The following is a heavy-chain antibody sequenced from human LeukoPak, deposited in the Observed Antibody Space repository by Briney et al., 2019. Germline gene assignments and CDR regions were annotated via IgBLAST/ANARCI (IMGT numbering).Heavy chain of an antibody. J-gene: IGHJ4*02. CDR3: ARDATQYLRYGYFDY. D-gene: IGHD3-9*01. V-gene: IGHV3-48*04. CDR2: ISSSSGII. Sequence: PGGSLRLSCAASGFTFSTYNMSWVRQALGKGLEWVSYISSSSGIIYYADSVKGRFTISRDNAKNSLYLQMNSLRAEDTAVYYCARDATQYLRYGYFDYWGPGILVTVSS. CDR1: GFTFSTYN.